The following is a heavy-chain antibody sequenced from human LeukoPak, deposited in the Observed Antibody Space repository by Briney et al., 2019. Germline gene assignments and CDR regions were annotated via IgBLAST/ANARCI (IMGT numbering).Heavy chain of an antibody. V-gene: IGHV3-23*01. CDR3: AKEGGYFDWPFTFDY. CDR1: GFTFSDYW. CDR2: ISGNGGET. J-gene: IGHJ4*02. D-gene: IGHD3-9*01. Sequence: GGSLRLSCTVSGFTFSDYWMSWVRQAPGKGLEWVSGISGNGGETYSADSVKGRFTISRDNSKNTLYLQMNSLRVEDTAVYYCAKEGGYFDWPFTFDYWGQGTLVTVSS.